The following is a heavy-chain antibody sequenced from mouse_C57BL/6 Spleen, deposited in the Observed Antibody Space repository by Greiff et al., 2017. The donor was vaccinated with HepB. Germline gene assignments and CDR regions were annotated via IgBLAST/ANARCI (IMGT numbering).Heavy chain of an antibody. J-gene: IGHJ3*01. CDR1: GYTFTSYW. Sequence: VQLQQPGAELVKPGASVKMSCKASGYTFTSYWITWVKQRPGQGLEWIGDIYPGSGSTNYNEKFKSKATLTVDTSSSTAYMQLSSLTSEDSAVYYCAREGYYYGSSHETWFAYWGQGTLVTVSA. V-gene: IGHV1-55*01. CDR2: IYPGSGST. D-gene: IGHD1-1*01. CDR3: AREGYYYGSSHETWFAY.